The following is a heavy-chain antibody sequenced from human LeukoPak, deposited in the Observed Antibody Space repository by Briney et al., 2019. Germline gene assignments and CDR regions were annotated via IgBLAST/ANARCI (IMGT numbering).Heavy chain of an antibody. CDR1: GYSFTNYT. V-gene: IGHV7-4-1*02. CDR3: ARDLIAAAGPFFDY. D-gene: IGHD6-13*01. Sequence: ASVKVSCKTSGYSFTNYTMNWVRQAPGQGLEWMGWINTNTGNPTYAQGFTGRFVFSLDTSVSTAYLQISSLKAEDTAVYYCARDLIAAAGPFFDYWGQGTLVTVSS. CDR2: INTNTGNP. J-gene: IGHJ4*02.